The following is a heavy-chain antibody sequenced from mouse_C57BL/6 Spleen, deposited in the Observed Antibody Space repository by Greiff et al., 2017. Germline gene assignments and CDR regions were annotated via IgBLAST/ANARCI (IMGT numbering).Heavy chain of an antibody. CDR3: ARSSYYYGSSLPYYFDD. CDR2: ISYSGST. Sequence: EVQLQQSGPGLAKPSQTLSLTCSVTGYSITSDYWNWIRKFPGNKLEYMGYISYSGSTYYNPSLKSRISITRATSKNQYYLQLNSGTTEDTATYYCARSSYYYGSSLPYYFDDWGRGTTLTVSS. V-gene: IGHV3-8*01. CDR1: GYSITSDY. J-gene: IGHJ2*01. D-gene: IGHD1-1*01.